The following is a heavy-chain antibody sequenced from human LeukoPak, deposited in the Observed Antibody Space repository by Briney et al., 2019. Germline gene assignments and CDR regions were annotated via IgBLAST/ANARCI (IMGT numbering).Heavy chain of an antibody. CDR3: AKGYSFGLAYFDY. CDR1: GFTFSDYY. J-gene: IGHJ4*02. V-gene: IGHV3-30*18. Sequence: GGSLRLSCAASGFTFSDYYMSWIRQAPGKGLEWVAVISYDGSNKYYADSVKGRFTISRDNSKHTVYLQMNSLRAEDTAVYYCAKGYSFGLAYFDYWGQGTLVTVSS. D-gene: IGHD5-18*01. CDR2: ISYDGSNK.